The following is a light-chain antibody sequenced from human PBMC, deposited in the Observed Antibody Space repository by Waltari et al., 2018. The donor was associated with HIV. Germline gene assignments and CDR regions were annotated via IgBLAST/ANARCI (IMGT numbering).Light chain of an antibody. V-gene: IGLV1-47*01. J-gene: IGLJ3*02. Sequence: QSVLTQPPSASGTPGRRVTLPGSGGTSTIASHFVYWYQQVAGTTPQLLIFRNNKRRSGVPARFSGSKSGTSASLSIIGLRPADEADYYCSTWDDSSSGSWVFGGGTKVTVL. CDR1: TSTIASHF. CDR2: RNN. CDR3: STWDDSSSGSWV.